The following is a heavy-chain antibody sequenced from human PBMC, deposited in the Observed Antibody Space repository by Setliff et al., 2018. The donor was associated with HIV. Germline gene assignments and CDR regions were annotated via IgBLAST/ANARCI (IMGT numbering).Heavy chain of an antibody. CDR1: GYTFTSYD. J-gene: IGHJ6*04. Sequence: SVKVSCKASGYTFTSYDINWVRQAPGQGLEWMGGIIPIFGTPNYAQKFKGRLTITADESTSTVYMELSSLRSEDTAVYYCARDSRDIVVVIAPEPEPYYYYGMDVWGEGTTVTVSS. D-gene: IGHD2-15*01. CDR3: ARDSRDIVVVIAPEPEPYYYYGMDV. V-gene: IGHV1-69*13. CDR2: IIPIFGTP.